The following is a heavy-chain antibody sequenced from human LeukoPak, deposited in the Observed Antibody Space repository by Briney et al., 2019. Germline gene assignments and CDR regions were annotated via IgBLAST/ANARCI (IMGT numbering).Heavy chain of an antibody. D-gene: IGHD2-15*01. V-gene: IGHV4-4*07. CDR3: ARRSGQWSPVEIYYYYYMDV. CDR1: GASFNSYY. CDR2: IHTSGST. Sequence: PSETLSLTCTVSGASFNSYYWSWLRQPAGKGLEWIGRIHTSGSTDYSPSLQSRVTISIDTSQKQFSLNLSSVTAADTGVYYCARRSGQWSPVEIYYYYYMDVWGKGTTVTVSS. J-gene: IGHJ6*03.